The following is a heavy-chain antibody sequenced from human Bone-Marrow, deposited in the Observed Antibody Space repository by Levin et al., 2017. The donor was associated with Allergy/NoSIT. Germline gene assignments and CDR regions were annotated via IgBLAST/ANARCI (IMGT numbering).Heavy chain of an antibody. J-gene: IGHJ4*02. CDR2: ISGSGGST. CDR1: GFTFSSYA. D-gene: IGHD4-17*01. Sequence: QSGGSLRLSCAASGFTFSSYAMSWVRQAPGKGLEWVSAISGSGGSTYYADSVKGRFTISRDNSKNTLYLQMNSLRAEDTAVYYCANLDTPGGIYYGDYVYYWGQGTLVTVSS. V-gene: IGHV3-23*01. CDR3: ANLDTPGGIYYGDYVYY.